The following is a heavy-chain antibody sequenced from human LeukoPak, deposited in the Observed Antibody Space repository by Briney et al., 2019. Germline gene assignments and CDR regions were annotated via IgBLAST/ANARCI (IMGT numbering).Heavy chain of an antibody. D-gene: IGHD5-12*01. CDR1: GYTFSSYG. V-gene: IGHV1-18*01. Sequence: GASVKVSCKASGYTFSSYGISWVRQAPGHGLEWMGWISAYNGNTNYAQNLQGRVTMTTDTSTSTAYMELRSLRSDDTAVYYCARWNIVATSSFDYWGQGTLVTVSS. CDR2: ISAYNGNT. CDR3: ARWNIVATSSFDY. J-gene: IGHJ4*02.